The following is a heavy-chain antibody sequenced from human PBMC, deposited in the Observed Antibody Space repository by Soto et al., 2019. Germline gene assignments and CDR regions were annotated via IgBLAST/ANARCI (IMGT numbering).Heavy chain of an antibody. J-gene: IGHJ6*02. Sequence: GGSLRLSCAASGFTFSSYSMNWVRQAPGKGLEWVSYISSSSSTIYYADSVKGRFTISRDNAKNSLYLQMNSLRDEDTAVYYCARDMGTRYSYGHRSYGMDVWGQGTTVTVSS. D-gene: IGHD5-18*01. CDR2: ISSSSSTI. CDR1: GFTFSSYS. V-gene: IGHV3-48*02. CDR3: ARDMGTRYSYGHRSYGMDV.